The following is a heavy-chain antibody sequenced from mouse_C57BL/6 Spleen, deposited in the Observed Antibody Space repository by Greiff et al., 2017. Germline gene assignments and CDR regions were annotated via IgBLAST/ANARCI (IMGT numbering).Heavy chain of an antibody. CDR3: ARSKDYYGSSWYFDY. D-gene: IGHD1-1*01. V-gene: IGHV1-19*01. CDR1: GYTFTDYY. CDR2: INPYNGGT. Sequence: EVQLQQSGPVLVKPGASVKMSCKASGYTFTDYYMNWVKQSHGKSLEWIGVINPYNGGTSYNQKFKGKATLTVDKSSSTAYMELNSLTSEDSAVYYCARSKDYYGSSWYFDYWGQGTTLTVSS. J-gene: IGHJ2*01.